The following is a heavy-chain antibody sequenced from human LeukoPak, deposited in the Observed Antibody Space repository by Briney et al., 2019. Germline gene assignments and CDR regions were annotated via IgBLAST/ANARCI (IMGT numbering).Heavy chain of an antibody. D-gene: IGHD6-13*01. CDR2: IKQDGREK. J-gene: IGHJ6*03. V-gene: IGHV3-7*01. CDR3: ARVGTPYSSSWYGYYYMDV. Sequence: GGSLRLSCAACGFTFSSYWMSGVRQAPGRGGEGVANIKQDGREKDYVGSVKGRLTISRDNAKNSLYLQMNSLRAEDTAVYYCARVGTPYSSSWYGYYYMDVWGKGTTVTVSS. CDR1: GFTFSSYW.